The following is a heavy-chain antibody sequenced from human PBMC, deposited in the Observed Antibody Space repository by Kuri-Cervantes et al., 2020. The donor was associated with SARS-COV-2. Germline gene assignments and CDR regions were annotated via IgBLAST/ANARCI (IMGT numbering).Heavy chain of an antibody. CDR1: GFTLSSYW. Sequence: GESLKITCAASGFTLSSYWMHWVRQAPGKGPVWVSRINSDGSSTSYADSVKGRFTISRDNAKNTLYLQMNSLRAEDTAVYYCARDQGHRIAAAGTIPFDYWGQGTLVTVSS. CDR2: INSDGSST. D-gene: IGHD6-13*01. J-gene: IGHJ4*02. V-gene: IGHV3-74*01. CDR3: ARDQGHRIAAAGTIPFDY.